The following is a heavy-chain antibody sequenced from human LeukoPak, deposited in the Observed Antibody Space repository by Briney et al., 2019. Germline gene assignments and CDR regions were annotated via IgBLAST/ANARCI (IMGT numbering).Heavy chain of an antibody. J-gene: IGHJ4*02. CDR1: GFNFSSYA. V-gene: IGHV3-23*01. Sequence: PGGSLRLSCAASGFNFSSYAMSWVRQAPGKGLEWVSAISGSGGSTYYADSVKGRFTISRDNSKNTLYLQMNSLRAEDTAVYYCAKDRLYSSSWDNFDYWGQGTLVTVSS. CDR3: AKDRLYSSSWDNFDY. CDR2: ISGSGGST. D-gene: IGHD6-13*01.